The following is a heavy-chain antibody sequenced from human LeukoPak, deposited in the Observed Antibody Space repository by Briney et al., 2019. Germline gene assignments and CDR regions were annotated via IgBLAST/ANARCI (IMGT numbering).Heavy chain of an antibody. Sequence: GSLRLSXAASGFTFSSYAMSWVRQPPGKGLEWIGEVNHSGSTNYNPSLKSRVTISVDTSKNQFSLKLSSVTAADTAVYYCAGSHRYGIYWGQGTLVTVSS. D-gene: IGHD3-16*02. J-gene: IGHJ4*02. CDR2: VNHSGST. V-gene: IGHV4-34*08. CDR3: AGSHRYGIY. CDR1: GFTFSSYA.